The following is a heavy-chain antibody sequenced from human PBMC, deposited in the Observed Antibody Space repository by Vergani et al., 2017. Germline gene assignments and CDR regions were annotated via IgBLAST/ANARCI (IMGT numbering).Heavy chain of an antibody. CDR3: AKGSSIRRELIGGADY. D-gene: IGHD1-26*01. V-gene: IGHV3-30*02. CDR2: IRYDGSNK. CDR1: GFTFSSYG. J-gene: IGHJ4*02. Sequence: QVQLVESGGGVVQPGRSLRLSCAASGFTFSSYGMHWVRQAPGKGLEWVAFIRYDGSNKYYADSVKGRFTISRDNSKNTLYLQMNSLRAEDTAVYYCAKGSSIRRELIGGADYWGQGTLVTVSS.